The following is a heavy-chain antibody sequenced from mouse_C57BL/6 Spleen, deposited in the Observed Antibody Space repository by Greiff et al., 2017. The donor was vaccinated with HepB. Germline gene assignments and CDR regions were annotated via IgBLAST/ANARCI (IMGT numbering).Heavy chain of an antibody. CDR2: ISDGGSYT. CDR3: AREDSSGYVGYAMDY. Sequence: GKLVESGGGLVKPGGSLKLSCAASGFTFSSYAMSWVRQTPEKRLEWVATISDGGSYTYYPDNVKGRFTISRDNAKNNLYLQMSHLKSEDTAMYYCAREDSSGYVGYAMDYWGQGTSVTVSS. D-gene: IGHD3-2*02. V-gene: IGHV5-4*01. J-gene: IGHJ4*01. CDR1: GFTFSSYA.